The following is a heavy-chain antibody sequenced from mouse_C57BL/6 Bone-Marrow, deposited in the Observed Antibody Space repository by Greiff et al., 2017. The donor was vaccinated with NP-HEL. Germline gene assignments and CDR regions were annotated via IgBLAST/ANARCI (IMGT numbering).Heavy chain of an antibody. CDR3: ARFFGYFDD. CDR2: IYPGGGYT. V-gene: IGHV1-63*01. Sequence: QVQLQQSGAELVRPGTSVKMSCKASGYTFTNYWIGWAKQRPGHGLEWIGDIYPGGGYTNYNEKVKSKATLTADKYSSTAYMQFSSLTSEDSAIYYCARFFGYFDDWGQGTTLTVSS. J-gene: IGHJ2*01. CDR1: GYTFTNYW.